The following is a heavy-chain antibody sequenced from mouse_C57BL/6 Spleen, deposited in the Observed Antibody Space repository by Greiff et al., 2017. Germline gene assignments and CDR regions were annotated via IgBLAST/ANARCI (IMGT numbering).Heavy chain of an antibody. V-gene: IGHV1-82*01. CDR1: GYAFSSSW. J-gene: IGHJ2*01. Sequence: VQLQQSGPELVKPGASVKISCKASGYAFSSSWMNWVKQRPGKGLEWIGRIYPGDGDTNYNGKFKGKATLTVDKSSSTAYMQLSSLTSEDSAVYYCARSSSSYFDYWGQGTTLTVSS. CDR3: ARSSSSYFDY. D-gene: IGHD1-1*01. CDR2: IYPGDGDT.